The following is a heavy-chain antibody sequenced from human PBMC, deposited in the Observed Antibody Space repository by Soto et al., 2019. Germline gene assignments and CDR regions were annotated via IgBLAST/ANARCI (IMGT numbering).Heavy chain of an antibody. CDR3: AAGRTGGSYYGMDV. Sequence: QMQLVQSGPEVKKPGTSVQVSCKVSGFTFTDSAVQWVRQARGQGLEWIGWIVVGSDNTNYAQKLQERVTRTRDMSTSTAYMELSSLRSEDTAVYYGAAGRTGGSYYGMDVWGQGTTVTVSS. V-gene: IGHV1-58*01. CDR1: GFTFTDSA. D-gene: IGHD2-8*02. J-gene: IGHJ6*02. CDR2: IVVGSDNT.